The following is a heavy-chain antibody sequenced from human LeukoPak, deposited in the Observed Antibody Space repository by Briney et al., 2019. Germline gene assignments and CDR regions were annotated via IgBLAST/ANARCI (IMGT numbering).Heavy chain of an antibody. CDR1: GGSISSYY. D-gene: IGHD6-13*01. CDR2: IYSTGST. Sequence: SETLSLTCTVSGGSISSYYWSWIRQPAGKGLEWIGRIYSTGSTNYNPSLKSRVTMSVDTSKNQFSLRLRSVTAADTAVYYCARQTASAGTAGFDFWGQGALVTVSS. J-gene: IGHJ4*02. V-gene: IGHV4-4*07. CDR3: ARQTASAGTAGFDF.